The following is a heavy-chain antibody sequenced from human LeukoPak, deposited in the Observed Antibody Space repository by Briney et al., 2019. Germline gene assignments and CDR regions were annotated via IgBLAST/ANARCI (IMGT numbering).Heavy chain of an antibody. V-gene: IGHV3-15*01. J-gene: IGHJ5*02. CDR1: GFTFSNAW. CDR2: IKSKTDGGTT. Sequence: GGSLRLSCAASGFTFSNAWMSWVRQAPGKGLEWVGRIKSKTDGGTTDYAAPVKGRFTISRDDSKNTLYMQMNSLKTEDTAVYYCTTGLESSTSCYPWGQGTLVTVSS. D-gene: IGHD2-2*01. CDR3: TTGLESSTSCYP.